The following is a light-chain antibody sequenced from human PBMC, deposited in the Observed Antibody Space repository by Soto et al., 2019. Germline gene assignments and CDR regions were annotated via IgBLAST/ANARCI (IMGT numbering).Light chain of an antibody. CDR3: QQYGSSGT. CDR1: QSVSRN. CDR2: DAS. V-gene: IGKV3-20*01. Sequence: EIVLTQSPATLSLSPGERATLSCRASQSVSRNLAWYQQKPGQAPRLLIYDASTRATGIPDRFSGSGSGTDFTLTISRLEPEDFAVYYCQQYGSSGTFGQGTKVDIK. J-gene: IGKJ1*01.